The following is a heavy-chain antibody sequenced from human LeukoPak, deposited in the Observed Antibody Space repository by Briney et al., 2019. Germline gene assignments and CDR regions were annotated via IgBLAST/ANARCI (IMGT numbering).Heavy chain of an antibody. CDR3: ARGTPDCSSTSCYYYYYMDV. V-gene: IGHV1-69*13. Sequence: ASVKVSCKASGGTFSSYAISWVRQAPGQGLEWMGGIIPIFGTANYAQKFQGRVTITADESTSTAYMELSSLRSEDTAVYYCARGTPDCSSTSCYYYYYMDVWGKGTTVTVSS. D-gene: IGHD2-2*01. J-gene: IGHJ6*03. CDR1: GGTFSSYA. CDR2: IIPIFGTA.